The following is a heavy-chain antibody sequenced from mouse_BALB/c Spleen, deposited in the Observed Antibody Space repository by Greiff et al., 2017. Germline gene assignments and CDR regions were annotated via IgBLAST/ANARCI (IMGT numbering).Heavy chain of an antibody. Sequence: EVKLMESGGGLVQPGGSLKLSCAASGFTFSSYGMSWVRQTPDKRLELVATINSNGGSTYYPDSVKGRFTISRDNAKNTLYLQMSSLKSEDTAMYYCAREGWLLRGWFAYWGQGTLVTVSA. V-gene: IGHV5-6-3*01. J-gene: IGHJ3*01. CDR1: GFTFSSYG. CDR2: INSNGGST. D-gene: IGHD2-3*01. CDR3: AREGWLLRGWFAY.